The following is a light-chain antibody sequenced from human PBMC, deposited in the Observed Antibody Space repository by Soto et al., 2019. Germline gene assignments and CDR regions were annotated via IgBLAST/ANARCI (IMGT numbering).Light chain of an antibody. CDR3: HQSDNWFS. V-gene: IGKV3-11*01. CDR2: GAS. CDR1: QTVSTY. Sequence: IVLTQSPATLSLSPGERATLSCRARQTVSTYLSWYQHKPGQAPRLLIYGASKRATGIPARFSGSGSGTDFTLTISSLEPEDSAVYYCHQSDNWFSFGVGTKVEIK. J-gene: IGKJ4*01.